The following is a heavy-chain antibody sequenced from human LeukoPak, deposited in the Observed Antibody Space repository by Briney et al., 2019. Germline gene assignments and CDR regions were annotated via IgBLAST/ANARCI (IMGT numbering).Heavy chain of an antibody. J-gene: IGHJ6*03. D-gene: IGHD2-2*01. CDR3: ARDLRYQPSNYYSYYMDV. Sequence: SETLSLTCTVSGGSISSYYWSWIWQPAGKGLEWIGRIYTSGSTNYNPSLTSRVTMSVDTSKNQFSLKLSSVTAADTAVYYCARDLRYQPSNYYSYYMDVWGKGTTVTVSS. V-gene: IGHV4-4*07. CDR1: GGSISSYY. CDR2: IYTSGST.